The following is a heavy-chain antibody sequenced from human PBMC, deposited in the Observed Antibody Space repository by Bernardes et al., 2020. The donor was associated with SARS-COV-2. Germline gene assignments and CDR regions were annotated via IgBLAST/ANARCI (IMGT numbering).Heavy chain of an antibody. CDR3: AIRGNHDFWSGYFPAHYYYYGMDA. CDR1: GYTFTSYG. D-gene: IGHD3-3*01. Sequence: ASVNVSCKASGYTFTSYGISWVRQAPGQGLEWMGWISAYNGNTNYAQKLQGRVTITTDTSTSTAYMELRSLMSDDTAVYYCAIRGNHDFWSGYFPAHYYYYGMDAWGQGTTVTVSS. V-gene: IGHV1-18*01. J-gene: IGHJ6*02. CDR2: ISAYNGNT.